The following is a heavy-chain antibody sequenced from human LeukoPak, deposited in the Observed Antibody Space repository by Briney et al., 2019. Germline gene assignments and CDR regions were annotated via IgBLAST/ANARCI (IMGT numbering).Heavy chain of an antibody. CDR2: IHYSGST. CDR3: ARNIEWLALDY. J-gene: IGHJ4*02. V-gene: IGHV4-59*01. CDR1: GGSI. Sequence: SETLSLTCTVSGGSIWRWIWQPPGKGLKWIGYIHYSGSTKYNPSLESRVSISLDTSKNQFSLKLSSVTAADTAVYYCARNIEWLALDYWGQGTLVTVSS. D-gene: IGHD6-19*01.